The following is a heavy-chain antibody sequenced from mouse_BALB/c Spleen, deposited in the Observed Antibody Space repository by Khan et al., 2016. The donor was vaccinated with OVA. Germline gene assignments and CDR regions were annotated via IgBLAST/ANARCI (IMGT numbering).Heavy chain of an antibody. D-gene: IGHD4-1*01. V-gene: IGHV5-4*02. J-gene: IGHJ2*01. Sequence: EVQLVESGGGLVKPGGSLKLPCAASGFTFSDYYMYWVRQTPEKRLEWVATISDGGSYTYYPDSVKGRFTISRDNAKNNLYLQMSSLKSEDTAMYYCARGENWSFDYWGQGTTLTVSS. CDR2: ISDGGSYT. CDR1: GFTFSDYY. CDR3: ARGENWSFDY.